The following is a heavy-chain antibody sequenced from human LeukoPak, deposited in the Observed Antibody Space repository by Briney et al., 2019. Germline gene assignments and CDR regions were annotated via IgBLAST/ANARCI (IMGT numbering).Heavy chain of an antibody. D-gene: IGHD1-26*01. CDR1: GFTFSSYA. CDR3: AKRRGGSYYDAFDI. Sequence: GGSLRLSCAPSGFTFSSYAMSWVRQAPGKGLEWVSAISTSGSSTYYADTVKGRFTISRDSSKNTLHLQMNSLRAEDTAVYYCAKRRGGSYYDAFDIWGQGTMVTVSS. CDR2: ISTSGSST. V-gene: IGHV3-23*01. J-gene: IGHJ3*02.